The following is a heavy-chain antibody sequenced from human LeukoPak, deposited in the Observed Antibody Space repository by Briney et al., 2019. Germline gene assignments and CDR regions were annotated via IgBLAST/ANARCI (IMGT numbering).Heavy chain of an antibody. CDR2: IYHSGST. J-gene: IGHJ4*02. V-gene: IGHV4-30-2*01. CDR3: ARGGDYYDSSGYDSPFGY. Sequence: SETLSLTCAVSGGSISSGGYSWSWIRQPPGQGLEWIGYIYHSGSTYYNPSLKSRVTISVDRSKNQFSLKLSSVTAADTAVYYCARGGDYYDSSGYDSPFGYWGQGTLVTVSS. CDR1: GGSISSGGYS. D-gene: IGHD3-22*01.